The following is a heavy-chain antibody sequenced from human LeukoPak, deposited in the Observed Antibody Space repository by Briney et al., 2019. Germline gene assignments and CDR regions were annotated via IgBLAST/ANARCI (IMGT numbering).Heavy chain of an antibody. Sequence: PSETLSLTCTVSGGSTSSDDYYWSWLRQPPGKGLEWIGHITYSGSTDYSPSLRSRVTMSVDTSKNQFSLELDSVTAAETAMYFCARGGVGGYDYFDFWGQGTLVAVSS. J-gene: IGHJ4*02. CDR1: GGSTSSDDYY. CDR3: ARGGVGGYDYFDF. V-gene: IGHV4-30-4*01. D-gene: IGHD5-12*01. CDR2: ITYSGST.